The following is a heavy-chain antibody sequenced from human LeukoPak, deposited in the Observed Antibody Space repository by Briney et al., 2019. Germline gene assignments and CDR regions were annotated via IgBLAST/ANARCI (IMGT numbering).Heavy chain of an antibody. CDR2: INPSGGST. Sequence: ASVKVSCKASGYTFTSYYMRWVRQAPGQGLEWMGIINPSGGSTSYAQKFQGRVTMTRDTSTSTVYMELSSLRSEDTAVYYCARDRSHYYDSSGYYYTPDAFDIWGQGTMVTVSS. J-gene: IGHJ3*02. D-gene: IGHD3-22*01. V-gene: IGHV1-46*01. CDR1: GYTFTSYY. CDR3: ARDRSHYYDSSGYYYTPDAFDI.